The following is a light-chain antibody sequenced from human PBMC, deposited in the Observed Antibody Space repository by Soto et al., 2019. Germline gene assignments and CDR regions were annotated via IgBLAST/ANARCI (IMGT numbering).Light chain of an antibody. J-gene: IGLJ2*01. CDR3: ETWDSSLSTVV. CDR1: SSNIGNDY. CDR2: DND. V-gene: IGLV1-51*01. Sequence: QSVLTQPPSVSAAPGQKVTISCSGSSSNIGNDYVSWYQQVPGTAPKLLIYDNDKRPSGIPGRFSGSKSGTSATLDITGLQTGDEADYYCETWDSSLSTVVFGGGTKVTVL.